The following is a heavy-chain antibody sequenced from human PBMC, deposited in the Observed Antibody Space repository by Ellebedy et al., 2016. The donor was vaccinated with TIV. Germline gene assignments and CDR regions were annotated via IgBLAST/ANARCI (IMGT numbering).Heavy chain of an antibody. CDR2: IYPGNFDS. CDR3: VKHDGSSSFDY. D-gene: IGHD2-2*01. J-gene: IGHJ4*02. CDR1: GYNFTNYW. V-gene: IGHV5-51*01. Sequence: GESLKISCKASGYNFTNYWIGWVRQMPGKGLEWMGMIYPGNFDSSYSPSFQGQVTISADKSITTAYLQWSSLKASDTAMYYCVKHDGSSSFDYWGQGTLVTVSS.